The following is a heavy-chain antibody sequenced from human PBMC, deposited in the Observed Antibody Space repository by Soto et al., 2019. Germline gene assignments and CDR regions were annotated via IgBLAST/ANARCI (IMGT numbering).Heavy chain of an antibody. CDR3: AKEWVTAAGYFDY. D-gene: IGHD6-13*01. J-gene: IGHJ4*02. V-gene: IGHV3-23*01. CDR2: ISGSGGST. CDR1: GLTFSSYA. Sequence: EVQLLESGGGLVQPGGSLRLSCAASGLTFSSYAMSWVRQAPGKGLEWVSGISGSGGSTFYADSVKGRFTISRDNSKNTLYLQMNSLRAEDTAMYYCAKEWVTAAGYFDYWGQGTQVTVSS.